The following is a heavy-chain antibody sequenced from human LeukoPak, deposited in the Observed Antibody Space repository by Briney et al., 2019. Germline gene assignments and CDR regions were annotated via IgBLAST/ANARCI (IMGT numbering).Heavy chain of an antibody. CDR3: AASSGWYRGSADY. J-gene: IGHJ4*02. CDR1: GFTVSSNY. Sequence: PGGSLRLSCAASGFTVSSNYMSWVRQAPGKGLEWVSVIYSGGSTYYADSVKGRFTISRDNSKNTLYLQMNSLRAEDTAVYYCAASSGWYRGSADYWGQGTLVTVSS. CDR2: IYSGGST. V-gene: IGHV3-66*01. D-gene: IGHD6-19*01.